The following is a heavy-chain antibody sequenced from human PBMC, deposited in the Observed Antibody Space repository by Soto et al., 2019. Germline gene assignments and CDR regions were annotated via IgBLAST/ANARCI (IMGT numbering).Heavy chain of an antibody. J-gene: IGHJ4*02. CDR3: ARDRAEDSSGGALDY. Sequence: QVQLVESGGGVVQPGRSLRLSCAASGFTFSSYAMHWVRQAPGKGLEWVAVISYDGSNKYYADSAKGRFTISRDNSKNTLYLQMNSLRADDTAVYYCARDRAEDSSGGALDYWVQGTLVTVSS. V-gene: IGHV3-30-3*01. CDR2: ISYDGSNK. CDR1: GFTFSSYA. D-gene: IGHD3-22*01.